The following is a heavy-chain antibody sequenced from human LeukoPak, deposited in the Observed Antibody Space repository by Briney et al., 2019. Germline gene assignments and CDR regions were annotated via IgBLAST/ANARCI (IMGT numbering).Heavy chain of an antibody. CDR1: GFTFSSYG. CDR3: ARDRSQTAYYFDY. Sequence: GGSLRLSCAASGFTFSSYGMHWVCQAPGKRLEWVAVIWYDGSNKYYADSVKGRFTISRDNSKNTLYLQMNSLRAGDTAVYYCARDRSQTAYYFDYWGQGTLVTVSS. D-gene: IGHD1-26*01. V-gene: IGHV3-30*19. J-gene: IGHJ4*02. CDR2: IWYDGSNK.